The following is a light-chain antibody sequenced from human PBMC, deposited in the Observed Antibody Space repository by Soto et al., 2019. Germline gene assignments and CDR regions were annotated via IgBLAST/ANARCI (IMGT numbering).Light chain of an antibody. CDR3: QQYDTLPYT. V-gene: IGKV1-33*01. CDR1: HDISRY. J-gene: IGKJ2*01. CDR2: VAS. Sequence: DIQMTQSPSSLSASVGDRVTITCQASHDISRYLNWYQQKPGKAPKLLISVASNLETGVPSRFSGSGSGTDFSFTISSLQPEDIATYYCQQYDTLPYTFGQGTKLEIK.